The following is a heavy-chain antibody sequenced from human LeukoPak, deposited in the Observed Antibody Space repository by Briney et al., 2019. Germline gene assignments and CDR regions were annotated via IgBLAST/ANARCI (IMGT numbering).Heavy chain of an antibody. J-gene: IGHJ4*02. CDR2: INPSGGST. D-gene: IGHD6-19*01. CDR1: GYTFTSYY. V-gene: IGHV1-46*01. CDR3: ATVFGQWLVFDY. Sequence: ASVKVSCKASGYTFTSYYMHWVRQAPGQGLEWMGIINPSGGSTSYAQKFQGRVTMTEDTSTDTAYMELSSLRSEDTAVYYCATVFGQWLVFDYWGQGTLVTVSS.